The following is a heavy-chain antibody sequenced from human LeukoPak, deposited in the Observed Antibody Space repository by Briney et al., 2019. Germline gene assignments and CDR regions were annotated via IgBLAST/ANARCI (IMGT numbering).Heavy chain of an antibody. J-gene: IGHJ3*02. Sequence: GGSLRLSCAASGFTFDDYAMHWVRQAPGKGLEWVSGISWNSGSIGYADSVKGRFTISRDNAKNSLYLQMNSLRAEDTALYYCARTYDSSGYYFFWVAFDIWGQGTMVTVSS. V-gene: IGHV3-9*01. CDR3: ARTYDSSGYYFFWVAFDI. D-gene: IGHD3-22*01. CDR1: GFTFDDYA. CDR2: ISWNSGSI.